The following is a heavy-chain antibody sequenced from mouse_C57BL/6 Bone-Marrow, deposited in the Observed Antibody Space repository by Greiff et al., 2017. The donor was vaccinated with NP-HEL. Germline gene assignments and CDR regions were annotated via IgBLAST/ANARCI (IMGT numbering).Heavy chain of an antibody. Sequence: QVQLQQPGAELVKPGASVKLSCKASGYTFTSYWMHWVKQRPGQGLEWIGMIHPNSGSTNYNETFKSKATLTVDKASSTAYMQLSSLTSEDSAVYYCARGVSNARAAYYAMDYWGQGTSVTVSS. D-gene: IGHD3-3*01. J-gene: IGHJ4*01. CDR1: GYTFTSYW. CDR2: IHPNSGST. V-gene: IGHV1-64*01. CDR3: ARGVSNARAAYYAMDY.